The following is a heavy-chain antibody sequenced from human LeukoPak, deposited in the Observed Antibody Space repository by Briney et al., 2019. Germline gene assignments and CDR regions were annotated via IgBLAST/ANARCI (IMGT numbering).Heavy chain of an antibody. Sequence: ASVKVSCKASGYTFTSYAMDWVRQAPGQRLEWMGWINAGNGNTKYSQKFQGRVTITRDTSASTAYMELSSLRSEDTAVYYCATAGTHILTATGYYYYYGMDVWGQGTTVTVSS. CDR3: ATAGTHILTATGYYYYYGMDV. CDR1: GYTFTSYA. D-gene: IGHD3-9*01. J-gene: IGHJ6*02. CDR2: INAGNGNT. V-gene: IGHV1-3*01.